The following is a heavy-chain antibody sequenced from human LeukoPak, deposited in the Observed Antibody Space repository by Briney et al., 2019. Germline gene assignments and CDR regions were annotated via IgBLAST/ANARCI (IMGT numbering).Heavy chain of an antibody. J-gene: IGHJ3*02. CDR1: GGSISSYY. CDR3: ARGVYSGSYYDDAFDI. D-gene: IGHD1-26*01. V-gene: IGHV4-4*07. Sequence: PSETLSLTCTVSGGSISSYYWSWIRQPAGKGLEWIGRIYTSGSTNYNPSLKSRVTMSVDTSKNQFSLKLSSVTAADTAVYYCARGVYSGSYYDDAFDIWGQGTMVTVSS. CDR2: IYTSGST.